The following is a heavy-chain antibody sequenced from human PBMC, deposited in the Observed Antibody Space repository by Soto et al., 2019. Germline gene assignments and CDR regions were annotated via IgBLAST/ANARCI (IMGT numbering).Heavy chain of an antibody. Sequence: QVQLVQYGAEVKKPGASVKVSCKASGYTFTGYYMHWVRQAPGQGLEWMGWINPNSGGINYAQKFQGRVTMTRDTSISTAYMELSRLRSDDTAVYSCARANYALMFDTWGQGTLVTVSS. J-gene: IGHJ5*02. CDR2: INPNSGGI. CDR3: ARANYALMFDT. D-gene: IGHD2-2*01. CDR1: GYTFTGYY. V-gene: IGHV1-2*02.